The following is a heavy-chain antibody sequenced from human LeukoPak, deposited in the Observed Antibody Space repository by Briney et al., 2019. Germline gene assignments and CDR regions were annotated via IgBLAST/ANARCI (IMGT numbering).Heavy chain of an antibody. CDR1: GYTFTSYH. Sequence: ASVKVSCKASGYTFTSYHMHWVRQAPGQGLEWMGIINPSGGRTSNAQKFQGRVTMTRDTSTSTVYMEPSSLRSEDTAVYYCARDSGSYTLGGYWGQGTLVTVSS. CDR3: ARDSGSYTLGGY. J-gene: IGHJ4*02. CDR2: INPSGGRT. D-gene: IGHD1-26*01. V-gene: IGHV1-46*01.